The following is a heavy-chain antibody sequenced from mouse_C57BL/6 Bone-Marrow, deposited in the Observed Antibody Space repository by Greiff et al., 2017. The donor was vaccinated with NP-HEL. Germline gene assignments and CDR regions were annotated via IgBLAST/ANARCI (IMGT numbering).Heavy chain of an antibody. Sequence: EVQGVESGPGMVKPSQSLSLTCTVTGYSITSGYDWHWIRHFPGNKLEWMGYISYSGSTNYNPSLKSRISITHDTSKNHFFLKLNSVTTEDTATYYCARGGGNYLLNYYAMDYWGQGTSVTVSS. V-gene: IGHV3-1*01. CDR3: ARGGGNYLLNYYAMDY. J-gene: IGHJ4*01. CDR1: GYSITSGYD. CDR2: ISYSGST. D-gene: IGHD2-1*01.